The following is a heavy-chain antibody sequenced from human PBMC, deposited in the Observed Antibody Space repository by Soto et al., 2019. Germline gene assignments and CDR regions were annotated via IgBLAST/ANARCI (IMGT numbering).Heavy chain of an antibody. J-gene: IGHJ3*02. D-gene: IGHD3-16*02. V-gene: IGHV4-31*03. CDR2: IYYSGST. CDR3: ARGGSYDYIWGSYRYPTTRDAFDI. CDR1: GGSISSGGYY. Sequence: QVQLQESGPGLVKPSQTLSLTCTVSGGSISSGGYYWSWIRQHPGKGLEWIGYIYYSGSTYYNPSLKSRVTLSVDTSKNHFSLKLSSVTAADTAVYYCARGGSYDYIWGSYRYPTTRDAFDIWGQGTMVTVSS.